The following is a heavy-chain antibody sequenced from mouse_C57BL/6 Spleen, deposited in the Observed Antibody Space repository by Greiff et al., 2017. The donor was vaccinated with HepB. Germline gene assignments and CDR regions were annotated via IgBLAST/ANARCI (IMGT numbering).Heavy chain of an antibody. CDR3: TRGGLRSGKY. CDR2: IDPETGGT. Sequence: VQLQQSGAELVRPGASVTLSCKASGYTFTDYEMHWVKQTPVHGLEWIGAIDPETGGTAYNQKFKGKAILTADKSSSTAYMELRSLTSEDSAVYYGTRGGLRSGKYWGQGTTLTVPS. J-gene: IGHJ2*01. V-gene: IGHV1-15*01. CDR1: GYTFTDYE. D-gene: IGHD2-4*01.